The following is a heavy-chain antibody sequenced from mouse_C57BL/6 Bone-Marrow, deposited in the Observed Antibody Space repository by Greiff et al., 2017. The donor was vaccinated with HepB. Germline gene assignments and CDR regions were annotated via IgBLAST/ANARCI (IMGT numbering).Heavy chain of an antibody. CDR3: ARLTDYGSSSWFAY. Sequence: QVQLKESGAELARPGASVKLSCKASGYTFTSYGISWVKQRTGQGLEWIGEIYPRSGNTYYNEKFKGKATLTADKSSSTAYMELRSLTSEDSAVYFGARLTDYGSSSWFAYWGQGTLVTVSA. D-gene: IGHD1-1*01. CDR2: IYPRSGNT. J-gene: IGHJ3*01. CDR1: GYTFTSYG. V-gene: IGHV1-81*01.